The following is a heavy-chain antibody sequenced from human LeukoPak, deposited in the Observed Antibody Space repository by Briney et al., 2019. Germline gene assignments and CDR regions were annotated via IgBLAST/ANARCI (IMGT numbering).Heavy chain of an antibody. CDR1: GFTFSSYA. CDR2: ISGSGGST. Sequence: HPGGSLRLSCAASGFTFSSYAMSWVRQAPGKGLEWVSGISGSGGSTYYADSVKGRFTISRDNSKNTLYLQMNSLRAEDTAVYYCAKGQGQLGYCSGGSCSNYGMDVWGQGTTVTVSS. CDR3: AKGQGQLGYCSGGSCSNYGMDV. J-gene: IGHJ6*02. V-gene: IGHV3-23*01. D-gene: IGHD2-15*01.